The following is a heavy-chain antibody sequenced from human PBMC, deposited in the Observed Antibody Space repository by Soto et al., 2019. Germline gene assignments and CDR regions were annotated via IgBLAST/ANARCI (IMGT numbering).Heavy chain of an antibody. J-gene: IGHJ4*02. CDR1: SYTFISYD. Sequence: QVQLVQSGAEVKKPGASVKVSCKASSYTFISYDINWVRQATGQGLEWMGWMNPKSANTGYAQNFQGRVTMTRNTSRSTAYMELSGLRSEDTAVYYCARSPSWETTVTPYYFDYWGQGTLVTVSS. CDR2: MNPKSANT. V-gene: IGHV1-8*01. D-gene: IGHD4-4*01. CDR3: ARSPSWETTVTPYYFDY.